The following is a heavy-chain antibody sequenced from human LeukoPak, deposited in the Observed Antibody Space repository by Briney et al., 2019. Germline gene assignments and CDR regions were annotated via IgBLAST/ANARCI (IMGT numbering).Heavy chain of an antibody. Sequence: GGTLRLSCAASGFTFSSYGMSWVRQAPGKGLEWVSAISGNGGSTYYADSVKGRFAISRDTSKNTLYLQMNSLRAEDTAVYYCARDGNYYGSGRNYYYYYYMDVWGKGTTVTISS. J-gene: IGHJ6*03. CDR3: ARDGNYYGSGRNYYYYYYMDV. CDR2: ISGNGGST. V-gene: IGHV3-23*01. D-gene: IGHD3-10*01. CDR1: GFTFSSYG.